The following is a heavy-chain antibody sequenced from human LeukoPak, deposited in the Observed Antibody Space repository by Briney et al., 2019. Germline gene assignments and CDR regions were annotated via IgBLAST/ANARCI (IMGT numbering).Heavy chain of an antibody. CDR2: ISTGGST. V-gene: IGHV4-61*02. D-gene: IGHD3-3*01. J-gene: IGHJ5*02. Sequence: SETLSLTCTVSGGSISSDHYYWSWIRQPAGKGLEWIGRISTGGSTNYNPALKSRLTLSLDTSQNQFSLKLTSVTAADTAVYYCARESGPWDKNWFDPWGQGTLVTVSS. CDR3: ARESGPWDKNWFDP. CDR1: GGSISSDHYY.